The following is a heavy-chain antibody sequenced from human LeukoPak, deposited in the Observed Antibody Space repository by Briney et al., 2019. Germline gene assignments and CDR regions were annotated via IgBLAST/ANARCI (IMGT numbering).Heavy chain of an antibody. CDR2: IYYSGST. V-gene: IGHV4-59*08. CDR1: GGSISGYY. D-gene: IGHD3/OR15-3a*01. Sequence: EPSETLSLTCTVSGGSISGYYWSWIRQPPGKGLEWIGYIYYSGSTNYNPSLKSRITISLDTSKNQFSLKLTSVTAADTAVYYCARRPVLGLYYFDYWGQGTLVTVSS. CDR3: ARRPVLGLYYFDY. J-gene: IGHJ4*02.